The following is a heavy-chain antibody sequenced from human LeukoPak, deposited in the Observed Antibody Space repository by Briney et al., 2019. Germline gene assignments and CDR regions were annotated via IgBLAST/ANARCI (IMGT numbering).Heavy chain of an antibody. D-gene: IGHD6-13*01. CDR2: ISYDGSNK. V-gene: IGHV3-30*03. J-gene: IGHJ4*02. CDR1: GFTFSSYG. CDR3: ARAPYSSSWYFDY. Sequence: GGSLRLSCAASGFTFSSYGMHWVRQAPGKGLEWVAVISYDGSNKYYADSVKGRFTISRDNSKNTLYLQMNSLRAEDTAVYYCARAPYSSSWYFDYWGQGTLVTVSS.